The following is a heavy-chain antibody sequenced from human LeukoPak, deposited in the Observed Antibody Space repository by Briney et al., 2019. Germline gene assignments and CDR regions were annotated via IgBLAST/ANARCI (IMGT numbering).Heavy chain of an antibody. CDR2: ISADNGNT. J-gene: IGHJ4*02. CDR3: ARDRTIAKADPFDY. D-gene: IGHD6-13*01. Sequence: ASVKVSCKASGYTFTSYGISWVRQAPGHGHEWRGLISADNGNTNYAQKLQGRVTMTTATSTSTAYMELRSMRTEDTAVYYGARDRTIAKADPFDYWGQGTLVTVSS. CDR1: GYTFTSYG. V-gene: IGHV1-18*01.